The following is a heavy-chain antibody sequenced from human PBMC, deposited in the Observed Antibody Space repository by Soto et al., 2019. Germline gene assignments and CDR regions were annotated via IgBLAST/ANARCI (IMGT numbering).Heavy chain of an antibody. CDR2: ISSSSSTI. CDR3: AIQVRDGYNNFDY. D-gene: IGHD5-12*01. V-gene: IGHV3-48*02. CDR1: GFTFSSYS. J-gene: IGHJ4*02. Sequence: EVQLVESGGGLVQPGGSLSLSCAASGFTFSSYSMNWVRQAPGKGMEWVSYISSSSSTIYYADSVKGRFTISRDNAKNSLYLQMNSLRDEDTAVYYCAIQVRDGYNNFDYWGQGTLVTVSA.